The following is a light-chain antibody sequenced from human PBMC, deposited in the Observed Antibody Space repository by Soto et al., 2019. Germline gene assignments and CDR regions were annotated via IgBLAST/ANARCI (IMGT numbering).Light chain of an antibody. CDR3: QQLDSYPRT. Sequence: IQLTQSPSSLSASVGYRVTITCRASQGISSYLAWYQQKPGKAPNLLIYAASTLQSGVPSRFSGSGSGTDFTRTISSLQPEDFATYYCQQLDSYPRTFGQGTKVEIK. V-gene: IGKV1-9*01. CDR1: QGISSY. CDR2: AAS. J-gene: IGKJ1*01.